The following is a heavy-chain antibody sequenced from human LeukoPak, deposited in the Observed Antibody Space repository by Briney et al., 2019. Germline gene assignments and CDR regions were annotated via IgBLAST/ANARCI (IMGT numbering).Heavy chain of an antibody. CDR3: AAGTYYSLTTVY. CDR1: GYTLSELS. Sequence: ASVKVSCKISGYTLSELSMHWVRQAPGKGLEWMGGFEPESAEIIHAQKFQGRVTMTEDTSTDTAYLELSSLKSEDTAVYYCAAGTYYSLTTVYWGQGTLVTVSS. J-gene: IGHJ4*02. V-gene: IGHV1-24*01. D-gene: IGHD3-10*01. CDR2: FEPESAEI.